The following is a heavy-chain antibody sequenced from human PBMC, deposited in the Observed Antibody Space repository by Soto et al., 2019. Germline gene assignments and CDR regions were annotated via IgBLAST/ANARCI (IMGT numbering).Heavy chain of an antibody. CDR3: ASRKSSPYFDY. CDR1: RGTSVSGGGC. Sequence: SETRCVSLTVARGTSVSGGGCCSRIRQPPGRGLEWIGYIYYSGSTYYNPSLKSRVTISVDTSKNQFSLKLSSVTAADTAVYYCASRKSSPYFDYWGQGTLVAVSS. V-gene: IGHV4-30-4*01. D-gene: IGHD3-10*01. J-gene: IGHJ4*02. CDR2: IYYSGST.